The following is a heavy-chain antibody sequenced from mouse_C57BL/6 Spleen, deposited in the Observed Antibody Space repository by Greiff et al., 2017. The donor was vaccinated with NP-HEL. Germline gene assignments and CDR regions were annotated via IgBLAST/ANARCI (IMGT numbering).Heavy chain of an antibody. J-gene: IGHJ3*01. V-gene: IGHV6-3*01. CDR3: TDLRRGFAY. D-gene: IGHD1-1*01. CDR2: IRLKSDNYAT. CDR1: GFTFSNYW. Sequence: EVQVVESGGGLVQPGGPMKLSCVASGFTFSNYWMNWVRQSPEKGLEWVAQIRLKSDNYATHYAVSVKGRFTISRYDSESSVYLQMNNLRSEDTGIYYCTDLRRGFAYWGQGTLVTVSA.